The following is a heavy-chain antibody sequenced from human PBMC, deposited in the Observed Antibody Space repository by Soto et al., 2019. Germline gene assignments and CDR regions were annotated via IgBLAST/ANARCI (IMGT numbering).Heavy chain of an antibody. D-gene: IGHD3-10*01. CDR2: IHSGGRDT. CDR1: GFTFHSYA. Sequence: EVQLLQSGGGLVQPGESLRLSCAASGFTFHSYALTWVRQAPGRGLEWVATIHSGGRDTYYGDSVKGRFTVSRDNSNNTVDLHMSSLRAEDTAVYYCTKGRGGSGKVPLDYWGQGTLVTVSS. J-gene: IGHJ4*02. V-gene: IGHV3-23*01. CDR3: TKGRGGSGKVPLDY.